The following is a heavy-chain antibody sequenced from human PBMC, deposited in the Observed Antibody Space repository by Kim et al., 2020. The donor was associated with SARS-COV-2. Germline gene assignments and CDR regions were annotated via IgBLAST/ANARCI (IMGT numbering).Heavy chain of an antibody. V-gene: IGHV4-59*01. CDR1: GGSISSYY. D-gene: IGHD2-21*02. CDR3: AGGYCGGDCTASPLDY. CDR2: IYYSGST. J-gene: IGHJ4*02. Sequence: PSETLSLTCTVSGGSISSYYWSWIRQPPGKGLEWIGYIYYSGSTNYNPSLKSRVTISVDTSKNQFSLKLSSVTAADTAVYYCAGGYCGGDCTASPLDYWGQGTLVTVSS.